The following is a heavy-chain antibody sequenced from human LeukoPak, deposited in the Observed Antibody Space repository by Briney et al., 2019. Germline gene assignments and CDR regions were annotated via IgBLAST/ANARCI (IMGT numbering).Heavy chain of an antibody. Sequence: GGSLRLSCAASGFSFSSYSMNWIRQAPGKGLEWVSSISSTSSYIYYADSVKGRFTISRDNAKNSLYLQMNSLRAEDTAVYYCARESGNYAYFDCWGQGTLVTVSS. J-gene: IGHJ4*02. CDR1: GFSFSSYS. D-gene: IGHD1-26*01. CDR2: ISSTSSYI. V-gene: IGHV3-21*04. CDR3: ARESGNYAYFDC.